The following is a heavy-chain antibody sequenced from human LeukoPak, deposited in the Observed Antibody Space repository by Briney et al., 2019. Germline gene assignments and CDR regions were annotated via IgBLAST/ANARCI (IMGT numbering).Heavy chain of an antibody. D-gene: IGHD6-19*01. Sequence: GGSLRLSCAASGFTSSSFWMHWVRQAPGKGLEWVSRINSDGSSTIYADSVKGRFTSSRDNAKNTLYLQMNSLRAEDTAVYYCVGSSGFPECWGQGTLVTVSS. CDR3: VGSSGFPEC. CDR1: GFTSSSFW. J-gene: IGHJ4*02. CDR2: INSDGSST. V-gene: IGHV3-74*01.